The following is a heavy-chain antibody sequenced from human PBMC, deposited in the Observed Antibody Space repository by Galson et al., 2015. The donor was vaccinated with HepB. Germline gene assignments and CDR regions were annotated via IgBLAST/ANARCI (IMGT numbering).Heavy chain of an antibody. J-gene: IGHJ4*02. V-gene: IGHV1-24*01. CDR1: GYTLTELS. CDR3: ATLDGYYDSSGPSDY. D-gene: IGHD3-22*01. Sequence: SVKVSCKVSGYTLTELSMHWVRQAPGKGLEWMGGYDPEDGETIYAQKFQGRVTMTEDTSTDTAYMELSSLRSEDTAVYYCATLDGYYDSSGPSDYWGQGTLVTVSS. CDR2: YDPEDGET.